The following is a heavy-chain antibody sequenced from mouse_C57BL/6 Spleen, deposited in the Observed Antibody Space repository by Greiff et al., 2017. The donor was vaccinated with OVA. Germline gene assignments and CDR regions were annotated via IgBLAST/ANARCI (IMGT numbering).Heavy chain of an antibody. Sequence: QVQLKQSGPELVKPGASVKISCKASGYAFSSSWMNWVKQRPGKGLEWIGRIYPGDGDTNYNGTFKGKATLTADKSSSTAYMQLSSLTSEDSAVYFCARVGVYYDYDPAWFAYWGQGTLVTVSA. CDR3: ARVGVYYDYDPAWFAY. V-gene: IGHV1-82*01. CDR1: GYAFSSSW. D-gene: IGHD2-4*01. J-gene: IGHJ3*01. CDR2: IYPGDGDT.